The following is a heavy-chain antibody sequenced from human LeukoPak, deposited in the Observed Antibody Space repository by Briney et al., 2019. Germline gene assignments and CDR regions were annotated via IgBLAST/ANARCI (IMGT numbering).Heavy chain of an antibody. CDR1: GDTFTGYY. CDR3: ARVGGGVRAFDI. CDR2: INPNRGGT. Sequence: GASLKVSCEASGDTFTGYYMHCGGQAPGQGLKWMGRINPNRGGTTYAQKFPGRVTMTRETTISTAYMELSRLRSDDAAVYYCARVGGGVRAFDIWGQGTMVTVSS. D-gene: IGHD3-16*01. J-gene: IGHJ3*02. V-gene: IGHV1-2*06.